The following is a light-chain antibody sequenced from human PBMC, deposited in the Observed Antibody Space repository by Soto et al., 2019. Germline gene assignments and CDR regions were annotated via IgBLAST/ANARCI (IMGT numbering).Light chain of an antibody. CDR2: AAS. CDR3: QQYYSYPAT. CDR1: QGISSY. Sequence: AIRMTQSPSSFSASTGDRVTIACRASQGISSYLAWYQQKPGKAPKLLIYAASTLQSGVPSRFSGSGSGTDFTLTISCLQFEDFATYYCQQYYSYPATFGPGTKVDIK. V-gene: IGKV1-8*01. J-gene: IGKJ3*01.